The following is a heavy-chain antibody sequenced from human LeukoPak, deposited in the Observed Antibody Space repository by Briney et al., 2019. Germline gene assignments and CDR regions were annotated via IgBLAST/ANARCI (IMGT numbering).Heavy chain of an antibody. J-gene: IGHJ5*02. CDR1: GGTFSSYV. Sequence: SVKVSCKASGGTFSSYVISWVRQAPGQGLEWMGGIIPIFGTANYAQKFQGRVTITADESTSTAYMELSSLRSEDTAVYYCARDARPSMVRGVIFWFDPWGQGTLVTVSS. CDR2: IIPIFGTA. V-gene: IGHV1-69*13. D-gene: IGHD3-10*01. CDR3: ARDARPSMVRGVIFWFDP.